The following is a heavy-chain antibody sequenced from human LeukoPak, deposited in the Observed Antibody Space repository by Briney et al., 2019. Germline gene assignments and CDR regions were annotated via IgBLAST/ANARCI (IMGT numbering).Heavy chain of an antibody. V-gene: IGHV4-39*01. CDR3: ARQWRRFSSGWYFDY. CDR1: GGSISSSSYY. Sequence: SETLSLTCTVPGGSISSSSYYWGWIRQPPGKGLEWIGSIYYSGSTYYNPSLKSRVTISVDTSENQFSLKLSSVTAADTAVYYCARQWRRFSSGWYFDYWGQGTLVTVSS. J-gene: IGHJ4*02. D-gene: IGHD6-19*01. CDR2: IYYSGST.